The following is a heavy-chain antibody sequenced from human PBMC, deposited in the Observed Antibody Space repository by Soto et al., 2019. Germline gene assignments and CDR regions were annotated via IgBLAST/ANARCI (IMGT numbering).Heavy chain of an antibody. CDR1: GGSFSGYY. CDR3: AGTTWFGAATNY. J-gene: IGHJ4*02. V-gene: IGHV4-34*01. D-gene: IGHD3-10*01. CDR2: INHSGST. Sequence: SETLSLTCAVYGGSFSGYYWSWIRQPPGKGLEWIGEINHSGSTNYNPSLKSRVTISVDTSKNQFSLKLSSVTAADTAVYYCAGTTWFGAATNYWGQGTLVTVSS.